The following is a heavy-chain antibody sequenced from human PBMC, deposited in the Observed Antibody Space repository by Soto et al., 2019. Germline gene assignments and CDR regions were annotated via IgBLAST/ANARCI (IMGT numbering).Heavy chain of an antibody. CDR1: GDSISRYA. D-gene: IGHD2-21*02. Sequence: SVKVSCKASGDSISRYAISWLRQSPGQGPEWMGGIIPLFGTANYTQKFQGRVSITADESTNTAYMELSSLRSEDTAVYYCARESAMTLSYYYGMDVWGQGTTVTVSS. CDR3: ARESAMTLSYYYGMDV. V-gene: IGHV1-69*13. CDR2: IIPLFGTA. J-gene: IGHJ6*02.